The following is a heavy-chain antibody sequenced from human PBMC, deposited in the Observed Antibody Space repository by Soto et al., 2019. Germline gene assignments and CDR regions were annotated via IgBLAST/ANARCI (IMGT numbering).Heavy chain of an antibody. V-gene: IGHV3-23*01. CDR3: AKDVHYDIVTGIEYFHH. D-gene: IGHD3-9*01. Sequence: PGGSLRLSCAASGFTFSSYAMSWVRRAPGKGLEWVSGISGSGRITKYADSVKGRFIISRDNFKTTLFLQMNSLRAEDTAVYYCAKDVHYDIVTGIEYFHHWAQGTLVTVSS. J-gene: IGHJ1*01. CDR1: GFTFSSYA. CDR2: ISGSGRIT.